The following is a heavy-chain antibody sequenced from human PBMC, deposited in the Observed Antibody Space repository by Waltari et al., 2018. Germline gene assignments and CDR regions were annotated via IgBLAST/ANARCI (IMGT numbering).Heavy chain of an antibody. V-gene: IGHV4-39*01. CDR3: ARQGPYFDY. Sequence: QLQLQESGPGLVKPSETLSLTCTVSGGSISSSSYYWGWIRQPPGKGLAWIGSIYYSGSTYYNPSLKSRVTISVDTSKNQFSLKLSSVTAADTAVYYCARQGPYFDYWGQGTLVTVSS. CDR1: GGSISSSSYY. CDR2: IYYSGST. J-gene: IGHJ4*02.